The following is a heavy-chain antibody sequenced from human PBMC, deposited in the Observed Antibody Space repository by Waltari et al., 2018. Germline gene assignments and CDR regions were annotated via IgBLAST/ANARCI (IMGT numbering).Heavy chain of an antibody. V-gene: IGHV4-34*01. CDR3: ARGFPWGTGYYPYYYYYYMDV. CDR2: INHRGST. J-gene: IGHJ6*03. Sequence: QVQLQQWGAGLLKPSETLSITCAVYGGSFSGYYWSWIRQPPRKGLEWIEEINHRGSTNYNPSLKSRVTISVDTSKNQFSLKLSSVTAADTAVYYCARGFPWGTGYYPYYYYYYMDVWGKGTTVTVSS. D-gene: IGHD3-9*01. CDR1: GGSFSGYY.